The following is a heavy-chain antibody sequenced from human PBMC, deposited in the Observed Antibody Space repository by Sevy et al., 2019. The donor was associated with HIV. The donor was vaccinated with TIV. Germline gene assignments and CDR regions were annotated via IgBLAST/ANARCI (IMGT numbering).Heavy chain of an antibody. CDR1: GFTFSSHG. CDR3: ARESSHDFWSGYWGYLDY. Sequence: GGSLRLSCAASGFTFSSHGMHWVRQAPGKGPEWVAVIWYDGSNIYYADSAKGRFTISRDNSKNKRYLQMYSLRPEDTAVYYCARESSHDFWSGYWGYLDYWGQGTLVTVSS. V-gene: IGHV3-33*01. CDR2: IWYDGSNI. J-gene: IGHJ4*02. D-gene: IGHD3-3*01.